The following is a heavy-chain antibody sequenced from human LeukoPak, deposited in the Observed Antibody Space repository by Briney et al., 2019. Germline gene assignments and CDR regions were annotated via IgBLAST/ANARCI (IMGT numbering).Heavy chain of an antibody. V-gene: IGHV5-51*01. Sequence: GESLKISCKGSGYSFTSNWIGWVRQMPGKGLEWMGIIYPGDSDTRYSPSFQGQVTISADKSISTAYLQWSSLKATDTAMYYCARRYSGSSYYFDYWGQGTLVTVSS. CDR2: IYPGDSDT. CDR1: GYSFTSNW. J-gene: IGHJ4*02. CDR3: ARRYSGSSYYFDY. D-gene: IGHD1-26*01.